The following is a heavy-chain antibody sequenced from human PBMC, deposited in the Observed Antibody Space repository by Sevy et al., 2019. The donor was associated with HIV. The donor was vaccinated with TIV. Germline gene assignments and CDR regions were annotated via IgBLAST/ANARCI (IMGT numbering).Heavy chain of an antibody. CDR3: AKDFYDSSGYYPMEAFDI. V-gene: IGHV3-23*01. CDR1: GFTFTTYA. D-gene: IGHD3-22*01. J-gene: IGHJ3*02. CDR2: LSGSGAST. Sequence: GGSLRLSCAASGFTFTTYAMGWVRQAPGKGLKWVSLLSGSGASTYYADSVKGRFTISRNNSKNTLFLQMDSLRAEDTAVYYGAKDFYDSSGYYPMEAFDIWGQGTMVTVSS.